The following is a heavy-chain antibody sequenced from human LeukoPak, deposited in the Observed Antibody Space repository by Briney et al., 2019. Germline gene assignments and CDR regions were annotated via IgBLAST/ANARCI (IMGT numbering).Heavy chain of an antibody. Sequence: SVKVSCMASGGTFSSYAISWVRQAPGQGLEWMGRIIPILGIANYAQKFQGRVTITADKSTSTAYMELSSLRSEDTAVYYCARDGGRDWFGEFGWGQGTLVTVSS. V-gene: IGHV1-69*04. J-gene: IGHJ4*02. D-gene: IGHD3-10*01. CDR3: ARDGGRDWFGEFG. CDR2: IIPILGIA. CDR1: GGTFSSYA.